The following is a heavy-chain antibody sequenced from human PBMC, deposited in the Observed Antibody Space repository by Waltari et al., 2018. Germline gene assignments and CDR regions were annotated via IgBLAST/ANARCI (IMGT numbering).Heavy chain of an antibody. CDR2: IYYSGST. Sequence: QVQLQESGPGLVKPSETLSLTCTVSGGSISSHYWSWIRQPPGKGLEWIGYIYYSGSTNYNPSLKRRVTISVDTSKNQFSLKLSSVTAADTAVYYCARVPRVVPAARAGIWFDPWGQGTLVTVSS. CDR3: ARVPRVVPAARAGIWFDP. V-gene: IGHV4-59*11. D-gene: IGHD2-2*01. CDR1: GGSISSHY. J-gene: IGHJ5*02.